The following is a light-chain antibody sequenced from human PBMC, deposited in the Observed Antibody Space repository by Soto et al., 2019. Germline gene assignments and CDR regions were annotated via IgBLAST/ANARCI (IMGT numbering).Light chain of an antibody. V-gene: IGKV1-39*01. CDR1: QNITTF. CDR2: ASS. J-gene: IGKJ2*01. Sequence: DIQMTQSPSSLSASVGGRVTITCRSSQNITTFLNWYQQKPGKAPNLLIYASSSLQSGVPSRFSGSGSGTDFTLTISSLQPEDFAAYFCQQSYRSPYTFGHGTKLEIK. CDR3: QQSYRSPYT.